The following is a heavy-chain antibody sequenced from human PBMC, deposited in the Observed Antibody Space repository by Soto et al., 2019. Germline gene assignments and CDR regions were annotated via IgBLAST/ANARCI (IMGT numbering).Heavy chain of an antibody. CDR3: ARDFSLWVTMDFDP. Sequence: GGSLRLSCAASGFAFSSYWMHWVRQAPGKGLVWVSRINSDGSSTSYADSVKGRFTISRDNAKNTLYLQMNSLRAEDTAVYYCARDFSLWVTMDFDPWGQGTLVTVSS. J-gene: IGHJ5*02. CDR1: GFAFSSYW. D-gene: IGHD3-10*01. V-gene: IGHV3-74*01. CDR2: INSDGSST.